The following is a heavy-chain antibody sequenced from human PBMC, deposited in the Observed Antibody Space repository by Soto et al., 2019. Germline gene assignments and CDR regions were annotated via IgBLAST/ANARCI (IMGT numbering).Heavy chain of an antibody. J-gene: IGHJ4*02. Sequence: EVQLVESGGGLVQPGGSLRLSCAASGFTFSSYSMNWVRQAPGKGLEWVSYISSSSSNIYYADSVKGRFTISRDNAKNSLYLQMNSLRDEYTAVYYCARDYRGVAGTYYFDYWGQGTLVTVSS. CDR2: ISSSSSNI. D-gene: IGHD6-19*01. CDR3: ARDYRGVAGTYYFDY. V-gene: IGHV3-48*02. CDR1: GFTFSSYS.